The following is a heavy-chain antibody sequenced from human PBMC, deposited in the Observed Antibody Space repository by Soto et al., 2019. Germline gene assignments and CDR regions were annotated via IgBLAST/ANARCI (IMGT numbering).Heavy chain of an antibody. Sequence: SETLSLTCTVSGGSISSSSYYWGWIRQPPGKGLEWIGSIYYSGSTYHNPSLKSRVTISVDTSKNQFSLKLSSVTAADTAVDYCARMRTGSGYYYRVEYYFDYWGQGTLVTVSS. CDR1: GGSISSSSYY. D-gene: IGHD3-22*01. J-gene: IGHJ4*02. CDR3: ARMRTGSGYYYRVEYYFDY. CDR2: IYYSGST. V-gene: IGHV4-39*07.